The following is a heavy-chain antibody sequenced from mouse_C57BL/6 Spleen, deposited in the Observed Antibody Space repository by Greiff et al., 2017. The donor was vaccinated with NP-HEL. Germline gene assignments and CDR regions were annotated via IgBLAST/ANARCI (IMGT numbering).Heavy chain of an antibody. CDR1: GYTFTSYW. CDR2: IDPSDSET. CDR3: ARSRDSPFDY. Sequence: QVQLQQPGAELVRPGSSVKLSCKASGYTFTSYWMHWVKQRPIQGLEWIGNIDPSDSETHYNQKFKDKATLTVDKSSSTAYMQLSSLTSEVSAVYYCARSRDSPFDYWGQGTTLTVSS. D-gene: IGHD3-2*01. V-gene: IGHV1-52*01. J-gene: IGHJ2*01.